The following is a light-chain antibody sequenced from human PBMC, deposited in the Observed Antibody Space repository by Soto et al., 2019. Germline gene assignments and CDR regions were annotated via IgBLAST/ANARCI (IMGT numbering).Light chain of an antibody. Sequence: EIVMTQSPATLSVSPGERATLSCRASQSVSSNLAWYQQKPGQAPRLLIYGASTRSTDIPARFSGSGSGTEFTLTISSRQSADFAVYDFQQYNNSPRAFGPGTNVDIK. J-gene: IGKJ3*01. CDR2: GAS. V-gene: IGKV3-15*01. CDR1: QSVSSN. CDR3: QQYNNSPRA.